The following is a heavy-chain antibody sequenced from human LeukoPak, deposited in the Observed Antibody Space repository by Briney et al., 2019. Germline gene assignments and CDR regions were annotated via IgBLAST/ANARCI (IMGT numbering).Heavy chain of an antibody. CDR3: AKDWAGLSQYYFDY. D-gene: IGHD3-16*01. Sequence: PGGSLRLSCAASGFTFSSYAMSWVRQAPGKGLEWVSAISGSSDDTFYAAPVKGRFTISRDNSKNTLFLQMNSLRAEDTAVYYCAKDWAGLSQYYFDYWGQGTLVTVSS. V-gene: IGHV3-23*01. J-gene: IGHJ4*02. CDR1: GFTFSSYA. CDR2: ISGSSDDT.